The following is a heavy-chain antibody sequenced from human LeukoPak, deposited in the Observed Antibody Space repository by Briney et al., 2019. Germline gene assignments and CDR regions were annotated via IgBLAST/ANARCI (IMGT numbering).Heavy chain of an antibody. CDR3: AKGGLENYFDY. D-gene: IGHD5-24*01. J-gene: IGHJ4*02. CDR1: GFTVSSNY. CDR2: IYSGGST. V-gene: IGHV3-53*01. Sequence: PGGSLRLSCAASGFTVSSNYMSWVRQAPGKGLEWVSVIYSGGSTYYADSVKGRFTISRDNSKNTLYLQMISLRAEDTAVYYCAKGGLENYFDYWGQGTLVTVSS.